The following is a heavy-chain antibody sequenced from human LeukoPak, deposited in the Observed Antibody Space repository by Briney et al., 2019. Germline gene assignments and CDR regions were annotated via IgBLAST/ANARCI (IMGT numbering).Heavy chain of an antibody. CDR3: ARDRDSGSYCDY. Sequence: GGSLRLSCAASGFTFSSYAMHWVRQAPGKGLEWVAVISYDGSNKYYADSVKGRFTISRDNSKNTLYLQMNSLRAEDTRVYYCARDRDSGSYCDYWGQGTLVTVSS. CDR2: ISYDGSNK. V-gene: IGHV3-30*04. CDR1: GFTFSSYA. D-gene: IGHD1-26*01. J-gene: IGHJ4*02.